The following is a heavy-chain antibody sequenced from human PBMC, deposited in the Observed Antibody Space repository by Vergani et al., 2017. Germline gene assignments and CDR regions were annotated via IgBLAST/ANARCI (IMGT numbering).Heavy chain of an antibody. J-gene: IGHJ4*02. V-gene: IGHV5-51*01. Sequence: EVQLVQSGAEVKKPGESLKISCQISGYSFTNYWIGCVRQMPGKGLEWMGIIHPADSDTRYSPSFQRQVTISVDKSISTAYLQRSSRRASDSAMYYCARLYGRDSSGSKYFDYWGQGTLVTVSS. D-gene: IGHD3-22*01. CDR1: GYSFTNYW. CDR2: IHPADSDT. CDR3: ARLYGRDSSGSKYFDY.